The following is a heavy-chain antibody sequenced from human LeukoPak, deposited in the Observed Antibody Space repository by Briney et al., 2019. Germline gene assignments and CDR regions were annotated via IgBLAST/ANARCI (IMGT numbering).Heavy chain of an antibody. D-gene: IGHD3-9*01. CDR2: IKQDGSEK. CDR3: AKVFIRFNWSFDY. Sequence: GGSLRLSCAGSGFTFSSYWMTWVCQAPGKGLEWVANIKQDGSEKNYVDSVKGRFTISRDNSKNTLYLQMNSLRAEDTAVYYCAKVFIRFNWSFDYWGQGTLVAVSS. V-gene: IGHV3-7*01. J-gene: IGHJ4*02. CDR1: GFTFSSYW.